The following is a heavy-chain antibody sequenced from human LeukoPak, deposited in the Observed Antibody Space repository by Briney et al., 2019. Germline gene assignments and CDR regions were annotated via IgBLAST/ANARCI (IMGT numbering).Heavy chain of an antibody. J-gene: IGHJ3*01. CDR2: IKPGGNEK. Sequence: GGSLRLSCAASGFSFSNYWMTWVRQGPGKGLEWVANIKPGGNEKYYVDSVKGRFTISRDNVKNSLYLQMNSLRAEDTAIYYCATFRFLGTWGQGTMVTVSP. D-gene: IGHD3-3*01. CDR1: GFSFSNYW. CDR3: ATFRFLGT. V-gene: IGHV3-7*03.